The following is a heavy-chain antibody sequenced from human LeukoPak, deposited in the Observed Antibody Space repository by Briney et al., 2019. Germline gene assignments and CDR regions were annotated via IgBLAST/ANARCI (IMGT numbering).Heavy chain of an antibody. Sequence: PSETLSLTCTVSGGSIINYYWSWIRQPAGKGLEWIGRIYTSGTTNYNPSLKSRVTMSVDTSKNQLSLKLSSVTAADTAVYYCARDLRGYTYGLGHWGRGTLVTVSS. CDR1: GGSIINYY. V-gene: IGHV4-4*07. CDR2: IYTSGTT. J-gene: IGHJ4*02. CDR3: ARDLRGYTYGLGH. D-gene: IGHD5-18*01.